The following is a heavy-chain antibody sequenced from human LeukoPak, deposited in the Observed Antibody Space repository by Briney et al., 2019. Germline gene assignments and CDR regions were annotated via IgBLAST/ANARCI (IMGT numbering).Heavy chain of an antibody. D-gene: IGHD3-10*01. V-gene: IGHV4-31*03. J-gene: IGHJ4*02. CDR3: ARGVREYDFDY. Sequence: ASETLSLTCTVSGGSISSGGYYWSWIRQHPGKGLEWIGYIYYSGSTYYNPSLKSRVTISVDTSKNQFSLKLSSVTAADTAVYYCARGVREYDFDYWGQGTLVTVSS. CDR2: IYYSGST. CDR1: GGSISSGGYY.